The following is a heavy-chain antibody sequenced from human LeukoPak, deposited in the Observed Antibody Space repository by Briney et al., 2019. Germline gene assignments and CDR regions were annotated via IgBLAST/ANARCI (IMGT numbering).Heavy chain of an antibody. CDR3: ARQARYSDSGSWTGFDY. D-gene: IGHD3-10*01. J-gene: IGHJ4*02. CDR1: GGSINSYY. Sequence: SETLSLTCTVSGGSINSYYWSWIRQPPGKGLEWIGYTYYSGSTNYNPSLKSRVTLSVDTSKNQFSLKLTSVTAADTAVYYCARQARYSDSGSWTGFDYWGQGSMVTVSS. V-gene: IGHV4-59*08. CDR2: TYYSGST.